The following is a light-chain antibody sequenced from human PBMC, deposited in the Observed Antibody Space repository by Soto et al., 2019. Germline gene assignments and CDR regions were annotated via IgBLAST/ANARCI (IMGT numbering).Light chain of an antibody. CDR2: GAS. Sequence: EIVLTQSPGTLSVSPGERATLACRASQSVSSNYLAWYQQKPGQPPRLLIYGASSRATGIPDRFSGSGSGTDFTLTISSLEPEDFAVYYCQQRSNWPYTFGQGTKLEIK. J-gene: IGKJ2*01. V-gene: IGKV3D-20*02. CDR1: QSVSSNY. CDR3: QQRSNWPYT.